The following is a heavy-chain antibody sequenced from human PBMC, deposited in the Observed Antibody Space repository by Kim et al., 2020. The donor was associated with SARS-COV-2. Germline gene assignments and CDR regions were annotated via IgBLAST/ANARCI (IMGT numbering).Heavy chain of an antibody. J-gene: IGHJ4*02. CDR2: IYSGGSST. CDR1: GFTFSSHA. CDR3: AKLQWRTKEH. Sequence: GGSLRLSCAASGFTFSSHAMSWVRQAPGKGLEWVSLIYSGGSSTYYADSVKGRFTISRDNSKNTLYLQMNSLRAEDTAVYYCAKLQWRTKEHWGQGTLVTVSS. D-gene: IGHD6-19*01. V-gene: IGHV3-23*03.